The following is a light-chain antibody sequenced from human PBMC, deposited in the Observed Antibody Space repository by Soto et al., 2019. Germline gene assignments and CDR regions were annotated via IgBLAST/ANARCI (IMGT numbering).Light chain of an antibody. CDR1: QSINNY. CDR3: QQSLTMPIT. J-gene: IGKJ5*01. Sequence: DIQMTQSPASLSLSVGDRGTITCRASQSINNYLNWYLQRPGQAPKLLIRSASTLQRGVPSRFSGSGSRTEFTLTIADLQPDDFGTYYCQQSLTMPITFGHGTRLETK. V-gene: IGKV1-39*01. CDR2: SAS.